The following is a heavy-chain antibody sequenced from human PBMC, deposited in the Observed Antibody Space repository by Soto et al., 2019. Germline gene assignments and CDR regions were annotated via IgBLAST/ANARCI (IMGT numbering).Heavy chain of an antibody. D-gene: IGHD3-3*01. CDR3: AHRVLRTVFGLVTTTAIFFDF. CDR1: GFSLTTSGVG. CDR2: IYWDDDM. Sequence: QITLNESGPTVVRPTETLTLTCRFSGFSLTTSGVGVGWIRQSPGKAPEWLALIYWDDDMRYSASLKSRLTITKDTSKNQVVLTVSDLDPTDTATYYCAHRVLRTVFGLVTTTAIFFDFWGPGTPVAVSS. V-gene: IGHV2-5*02. J-gene: IGHJ4*02.